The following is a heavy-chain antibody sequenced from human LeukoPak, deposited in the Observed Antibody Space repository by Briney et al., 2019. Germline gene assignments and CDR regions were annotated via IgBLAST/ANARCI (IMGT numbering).Heavy chain of an antibody. CDR2: IRYDGSNK. D-gene: IGHD3-10*01. V-gene: IGHV3-30*02. Sequence: GGSLRLSCAASGFTFSSYGMHWVSQAPGKGLEWVAFIRYDGSNKYYADSVKGRFTISRDNSKNTLYLQMNSLRAEDTAVYYCAKDYGSGSYLDYWGQGTLVTVSS. CDR3: AKDYGSGSYLDY. CDR1: GFTFSSYG. J-gene: IGHJ4*02.